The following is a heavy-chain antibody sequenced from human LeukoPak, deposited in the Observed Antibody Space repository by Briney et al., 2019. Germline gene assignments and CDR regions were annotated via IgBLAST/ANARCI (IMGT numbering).Heavy chain of an antibody. D-gene: IGHD1-26*01. Sequence: SETLSLTCTVSGGSISSYYWSWIRQPPGKGLEWSGYIYYSGSTNYNPSLKSRVTISVDTSKNQFSLKLSSVTAADTAVYYCARHSGGSYYVDYWGQGTLVTVSS. V-gene: IGHV4-59*01. CDR2: IYYSGST. CDR3: ARHSGGSYYVDY. CDR1: GGSISSYY. J-gene: IGHJ4*02.